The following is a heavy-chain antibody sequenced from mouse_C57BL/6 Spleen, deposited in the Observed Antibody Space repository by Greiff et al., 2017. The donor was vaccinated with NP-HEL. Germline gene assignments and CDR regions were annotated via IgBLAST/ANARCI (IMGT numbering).Heavy chain of an antibody. Sequence: EVQRVESGEGLVKPGGSLKLSCAASGFTFSSYAMSWVRQTPEKRLEWVAYISSGGDYIYYADTVKGRFTISRDNARNTLYLQMSSLKSEDTAMYYCTRDSLIYYYGSSSPLYFDVWGTGTTVTVSS. J-gene: IGHJ1*03. CDR3: TRDSLIYYYGSSSPLYFDV. V-gene: IGHV5-9-1*02. CDR1: GFTFSSYA. CDR2: ISSGGDYI. D-gene: IGHD1-1*01.